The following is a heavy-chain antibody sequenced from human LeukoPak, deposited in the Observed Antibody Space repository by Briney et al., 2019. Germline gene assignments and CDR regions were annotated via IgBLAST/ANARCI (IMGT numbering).Heavy chain of an antibody. CDR3: ARGDFYRYYFDY. CDR1: GGSIRTYY. D-gene: IGHD2/OR15-2a*01. CDR2: IYTSGST. Sequence: NPSETLSLSCTVSGGSIRTYYWSWIRQPPGKGLEWIGYIYTSGSTNYNPSLKSRDTMSLDTSENQFSLKLSSVTAADTAVYYCARGDFYRYYFDYWGQGTLVTVSS. V-gene: IGHV4-4*09. J-gene: IGHJ4*02.